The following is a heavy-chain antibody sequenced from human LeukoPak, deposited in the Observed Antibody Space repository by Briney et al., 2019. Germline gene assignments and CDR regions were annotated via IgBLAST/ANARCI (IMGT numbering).Heavy chain of an antibody. CDR3: ARLPYYYGSGGSYYFDY. Sequence: SETLSLTCTVSGGSISSSSYYWGWIRQPPGKGLEWIGSIYYSGSTYYNPSLKSRVTISVDTSKNQFSLKLSSVTAADTAVYYCARLPYYYGSGGSYYFDYWGRGTLVTVSS. D-gene: IGHD3-10*01. V-gene: IGHV4-39*01. CDR2: IYYSGST. J-gene: IGHJ4*02. CDR1: GGSISSSSYY.